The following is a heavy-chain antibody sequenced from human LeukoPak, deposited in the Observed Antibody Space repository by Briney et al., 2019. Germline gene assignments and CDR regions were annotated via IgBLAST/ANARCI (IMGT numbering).Heavy chain of an antibody. CDR3: ARGVVPRHSDY. J-gene: IGHJ4*02. V-gene: IGHV4-31*03. D-gene: IGHD2-2*01. CDR1: GGSISSGGYY. Sequence: PSQTLSLTCTVSGGSISSGGYYWSRIRQHPGKGLEWIGYIYYSGSTYYNPSLKSRVTISVDTSKNQFSLKLSSVTAADTAVYYCARGVVPRHSDYWGQGTLVTVSS. CDR2: IYYSGST.